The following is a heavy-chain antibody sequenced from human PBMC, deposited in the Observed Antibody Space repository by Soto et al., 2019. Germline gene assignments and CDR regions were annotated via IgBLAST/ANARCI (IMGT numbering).Heavy chain of an antibody. CDR1: GFTFSDYY. CDR2: ISSSGSTI. J-gene: IGHJ6*03. V-gene: IGHV3-11*01. CDR3: ARSLGSGPYYYYYMDV. D-gene: IGHD3-10*01. Sequence: GESLKISCAASGFTFSDYYMSWIRQAPGKGLEWVSYISSSGSTIYYADSVKGRFTISRDNAKNSLYLQMNSLRAEDTAVYYCARSLGSGPYYYYYMDVWGKGTTVTVSS.